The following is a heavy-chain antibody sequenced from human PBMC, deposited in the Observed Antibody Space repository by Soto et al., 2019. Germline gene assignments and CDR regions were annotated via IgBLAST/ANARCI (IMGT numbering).Heavy chain of an antibody. V-gene: IGHV4-31*03. CDR3: AGAVGNSFFDC. Sequence: QVQLQESGPGLVKPSQTLSLTCTVSGGSISSGGHYWSWIRQHPGKGLEWIGYIYHSGYTDYNPSLRSRATISVDTSTNHFSLKLSSVTAADTAVYYCAGAVGNSFFDCWGQGTQVTVSS. J-gene: IGHJ4*02. CDR2: IYHSGYT. CDR1: GGSISSGGHY. D-gene: IGHD2-15*01.